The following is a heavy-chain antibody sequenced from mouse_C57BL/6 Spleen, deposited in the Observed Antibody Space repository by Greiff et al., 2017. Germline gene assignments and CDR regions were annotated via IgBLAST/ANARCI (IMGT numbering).Heavy chain of an antibody. CDR3: ARDAAQATSYFDY. D-gene: IGHD3-2*02. CDR1: GYTFTSYW. CDR2: IDPSDSYT. Sequence: VQLQQPGAELVMPGASVKLSCKASGYTFTSYWMHWVKQRPGQGLEWIGEIDPSDSYTNYNQKFKGKSTLTVDKSSSTAYMQLSSLTSEDSAVYYCARDAAQATSYFDYGGQGTTRTVAS. J-gene: IGHJ2*01. V-gene: IGHV1-69*01.